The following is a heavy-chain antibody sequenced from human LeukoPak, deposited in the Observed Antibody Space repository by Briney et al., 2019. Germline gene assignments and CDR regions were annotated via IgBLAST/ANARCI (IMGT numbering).Heavy chain of an antibody. Sequence: GGSLRLSCAASGFTFSLYGMHWVRQAPGKGLEWVAVISYDGSNKYYVDSVKGRFTISRDNSKSTLYLQMNSLRAEDTAIYYCAKDLTGYGSGVSLDCWGQGTLVTVSA. CDR2: ISYDGSNK. D-gene: IGHD3-10*01. CDR3: AKDLTGYGSGVSLDC. V-gene: IGHV3-30*18. CDR1: GFTFSLYG. J-gene: IGHJ4*02.